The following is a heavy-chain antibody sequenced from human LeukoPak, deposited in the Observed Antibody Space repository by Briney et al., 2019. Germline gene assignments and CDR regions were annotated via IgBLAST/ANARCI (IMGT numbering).Heavy chain of an antibody. J-gene: IGHJ4*02. CDR1: GYTFTSYG. CDR3: AREVGIRGHFDY. D-gene: IGHD1-26*01. V-gene: IGHV1-69*01. Sequence: VKVSCKASGYTFTSYGISWVRKAPGQGLEWMGGIIPIFGTANYAQKFQGRVTIAADESTSTAYMELSSLRSEDTAVYYCAREVGIRGHFDYWGRGTPVTVSS. CDR2: IIPIFGTA.